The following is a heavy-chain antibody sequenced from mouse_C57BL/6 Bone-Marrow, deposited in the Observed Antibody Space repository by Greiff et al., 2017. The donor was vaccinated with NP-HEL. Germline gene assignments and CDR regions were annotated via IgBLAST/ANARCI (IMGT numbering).Heavy chain of an antibody. CDR3: AMLGGRGFDY. D-gene: IGHD4-1*01. CDR1: GYAFSSSW. CDR2: IYPGDGDT. Sequence: VQLQESGPELVKPGASVKISCKASGYAFSSSWMNWVKQRPGKGLEWIGRIYPGDGDTNYNGKFKGKATLTADKSSSTAYMQLSSLTSEDSAVYFCAMLGGRGFDYWGQGTTLTVSS. V-gene: IGHV1-82*01. J-gene: IGHJ2*01.